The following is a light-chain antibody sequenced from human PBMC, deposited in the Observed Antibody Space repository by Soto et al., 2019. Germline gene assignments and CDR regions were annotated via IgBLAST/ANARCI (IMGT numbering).Light chain of an antibody. CDR1: QGISSY. CDR2: AAS. J-gene: IGKJ3*01. V-gene: IGKV1-9*01. CDR3: QQLLT. Sequence: DIQLTQSPSFLSASVGDRVTITCRASQGISSYLAWYQQKPGKAPKLLIYAASTLQSGVPSRFSGSGSGTEFTLTISSLQPEDFETYYCQQLLTFGPGTKVDIK.